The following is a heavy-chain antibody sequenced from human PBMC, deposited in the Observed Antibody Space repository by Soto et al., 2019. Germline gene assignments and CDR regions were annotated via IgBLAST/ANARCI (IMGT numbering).Heavy chain of an antibody. Sequence: QVQLVESGGGVVQPGRSLRLSCAASGFTFSSYGMHWVRQAPGKGLEWVAVISCDGSNKYYADSVKGRFTISRDNSKNTLYLQMNSLRAEDTAVYYCAKERTLSGRAGRYFDYWGQGTLVTVSS. J-gene: IGHJ4*02. D-gene: IGHD3-10*01. CDR1: GFTFSSYG. CDR2: ISCDGSNK. CDR3: AKERTLSGRAGRYFDY. V-gene: IGHV3-30*18.